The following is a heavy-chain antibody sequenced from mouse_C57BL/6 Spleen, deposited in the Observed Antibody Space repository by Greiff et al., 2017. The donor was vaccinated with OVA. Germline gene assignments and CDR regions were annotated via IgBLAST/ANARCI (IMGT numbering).Heavy chain of an antibody. CDR3: ARPANWENYFDY. V-gene: IGHV5-17*01. D-gene: IGHD4-1*01. CDR1: GFTFSDYG. J-gene: IGHJ2*01. CDR2: ISSGSSTI. Sequence: EVHLVESGGGLVKPGGSLKLSCAASGFTFSDYGMHWVRQAPEKGLEWAAYISSGSSTIYYADTAKGRFTIFRDNAKNTLFLQMTSLRSEDTAMYYCARPANWENYFDYWGQGTTLTVSS.